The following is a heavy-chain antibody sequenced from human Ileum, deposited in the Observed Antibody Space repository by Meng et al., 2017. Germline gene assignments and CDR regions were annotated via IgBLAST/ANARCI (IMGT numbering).Heavy chain of an antibody. CDR3: VRHGGKYFDS. J-gene: IGHJ4*02. V-gene: IGHV4-4*01. CDR2: IYLAGSP. Sequence: HVQLSYPRPLLVAPSWPLSPSCTVSWVSLSSSFYLSWVRQSPGKGLEWIGPIYLAGSPTYHPSLESRVTISVDKSKNQFSLRLTSVTAADTAIFCCVRHGGKYFDSWGQGTLVTVSS. CDR1: WVSLSSSFY. D-gene: IGHD2-15*01.